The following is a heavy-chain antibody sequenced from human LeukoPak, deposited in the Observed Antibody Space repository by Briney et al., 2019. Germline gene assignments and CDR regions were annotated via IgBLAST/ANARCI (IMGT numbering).Heavy chain of an antibody. Sequence: ASVKVSCKVSGYTLTELSMHWVRQAPGKGLEWMGGFDPEDGETIYAQKFQGRVTMTEDTSTDTAYMELSSLRSEDTAVYYCATDPPYDFWSGYYSWGQGTLVTVSS. CDR3: ATDPPYDFWSGYYS. CDR2: FDPEDGET. V-gene: IGHV1-24*01. CDR1: GYTLTELS. D-gene: IGHD3-3*01. J-gene: IGHJ4*02.